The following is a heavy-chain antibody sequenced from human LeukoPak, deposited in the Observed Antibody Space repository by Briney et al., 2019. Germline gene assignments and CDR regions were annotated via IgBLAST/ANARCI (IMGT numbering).Heavy chain of an antibody. CDR2: IRYDGSNK. CDR1: GFTFSSYW. D-gene: IGHD2-15*01. V-gene: IGHV3-30*02. J-gene: IGHJ4*02. CDR3: AKAQGFWYYFDY. Sequence: GGSLRLPCAASGFTFSSYWMGWVRQAPGKGLEWVAFIRYDGSNKYYADSVKGRFTISRDNSKNTLYLQMNSLRAEDTAVYYCAKAQGFWYYFDYWGQGTLVTVSS.